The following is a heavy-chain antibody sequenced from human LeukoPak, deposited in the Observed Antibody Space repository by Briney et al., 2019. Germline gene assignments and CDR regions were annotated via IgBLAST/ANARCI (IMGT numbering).Heavy chain of an antibody. Sequence: SETLSLTCNVSGFSISSGGYYWSWIRQPPGKGLEWIGEINHSGSTNYNPSLKSRVTISVDTSKNQFSLKLSSVTAADTAVYYCARGRPWFDPWGQGTLVTVSS. CDR1: GFSISSGGYY. J-gene: IGHJ5*02. CDR3: ARGRPWFDP. V-gene: IGHV4-34*01. CDR2: INHSGST.